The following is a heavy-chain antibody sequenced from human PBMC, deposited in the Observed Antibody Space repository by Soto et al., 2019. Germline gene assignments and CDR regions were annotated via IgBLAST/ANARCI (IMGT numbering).Heavy chain of an antibody. CDR1: GFTFSSYW. D-gene: IGHD3-3*01. CDR2: IKQDGSEK. V-gene: IGHV3-7*05. CDR3: ARDFVVEWLFVHPHGAPLDY. J-gene: IGHJ4*02. Sequence: GGSLRLSCAASGFTFSSYWMSWVRQAPGKGLEWVANIKQDGSEKYYVDSVKGPFTISRDNAKNSLYLQMNSLRAEDTAVYYCARDFVVEWLFVHPHGAPLDYWGQGTLVTVSS.